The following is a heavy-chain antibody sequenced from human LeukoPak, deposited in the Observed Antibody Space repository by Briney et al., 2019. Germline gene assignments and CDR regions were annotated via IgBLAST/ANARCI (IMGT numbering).Heavy chain of an antibody. Sequence: GASVKVSCKASGYTFTSYYMHWVRQAPGQGLEWMGRINPNSGGTNYAQKFQGRVTMTRDTSISTAYMELSRLRSDDTAVYYCARNPSDTYYYMDVWGKGTTVTVSS. D-gene: IGHD3-9*01. CDR3: ARNPSDTYYYMDV. CDR1: GYTFTSYY. CDR2: INPNSGGT. J-gene: IGHJ6*03. V-gene: IGHV1-2*06.